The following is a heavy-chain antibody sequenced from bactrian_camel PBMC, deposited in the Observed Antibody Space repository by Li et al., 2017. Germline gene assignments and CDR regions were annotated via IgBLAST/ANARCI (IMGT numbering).Heavy chain of an antibody. CDR2: RSLGIRIPAYD. J-gene: IGHJ4*01. CDR1: GSHDSRAC. V-gene: IGHV3-3*01. D-gene: IGHD3*01. CDR3: AADLGFMTAVQAVGVIPDFAH. Sequence: HVQLVESGGGSVQAGGSLRLSCAASGSHDSRACMGWFRQAPGKERERVAVRSLGIRIPAYDSYADSVKGRFTISKDNAKNILYLLMNNLGPEDTAMYYCAADLGFMTAVQAVGVIPDFAHWGQGTQVTVS.